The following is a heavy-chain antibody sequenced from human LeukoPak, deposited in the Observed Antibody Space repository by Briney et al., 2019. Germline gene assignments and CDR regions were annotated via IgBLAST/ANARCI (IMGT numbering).Heavy chain of an antibody. CDR3: ARDSDYYDSRGYYARWFDP. D-gene: IGHD3-22*01. CDR1: SRSIGSYY. CDR2: IYYSGST. J-gene: IGHJ5*02. Sequence: SETLSLTCTVYSRSIGSYYWSCNRQPPGKGLEWNGYIYYSGSTNYNPSLKSRVTISVDTSKNQFSLNLSSVTAADMAVYYCARDSDYYDSRGYYARWFDPWGEGTLVTVSS. V-gene: IGHV4-59*01.